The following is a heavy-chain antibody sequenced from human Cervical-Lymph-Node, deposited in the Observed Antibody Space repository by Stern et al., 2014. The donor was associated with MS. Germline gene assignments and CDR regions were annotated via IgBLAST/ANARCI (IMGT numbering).Heavy chain of an antibody. Sequence: QITLKESGPVLVKPTETLTLTCTVSGFSLSHVRMGVSWIRQPAGKALEWLVHIFSNDEKSYTTSLKGRLTISKDISKSQVILTMTHMDPADTATYYCARMMQHLAGDAFDIWGQGTMVSVSS. CDR3: ARMMQHLAGDAFDI. J-gene: IGHJ3*02. CDR1: GFSLSHVRMG. V-gene: IGHV2-26*01. CDR2: IFSNDEK. D-gene: IGHD6-13*01.